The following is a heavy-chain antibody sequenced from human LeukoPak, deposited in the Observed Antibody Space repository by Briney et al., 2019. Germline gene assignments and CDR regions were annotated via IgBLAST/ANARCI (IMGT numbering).Heavy chain of an antibody. D-gene: IGHD6-6*01. V-gene: IGHV3-74*01. CDR3: VGTIASRGSEY. J-gene: IGHJ4*02. Sequence: GGSLRLSCAASGFTFTNYWMHWVRQAPGMGLVWVSRLPPDELGIIYADSVQGRFTVSRDNAKNTVYLQMNNLRVDDTAMYYCVGTIASRGSEYWGQGALVTVSS. CDR1: GFTFTNYW. CDR2: LPPDELGI.